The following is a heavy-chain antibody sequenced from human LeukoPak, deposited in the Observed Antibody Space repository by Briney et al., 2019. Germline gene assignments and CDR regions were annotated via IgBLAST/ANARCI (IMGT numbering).Heavy chain of an antibody. D-gene: IGHD3-3*01. CDR2: IYSGGSK. CDR1: GFTVSSNY. J-gene: IGHJ4*02. V-gene: IGHV3-66*02. Sequence: GGSLRLSCAASGFTVSSNYMSWVRQAPGKGLEWVSVIYSGGSKYYADSVKGRFTISRDNSKNTLYIQMNSLRAEDTAVYYCARGPEVVIIDYWGQGTLVTVSS. CDR3: ARGPEVVIIDY.